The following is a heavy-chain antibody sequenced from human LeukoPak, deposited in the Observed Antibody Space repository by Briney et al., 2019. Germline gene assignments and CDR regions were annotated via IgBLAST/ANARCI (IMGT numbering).Heavy chain of an antibody. D-gene: IGHD6-19*01. CDR1: AFTFSSNS. CDR3: ARDVYSSGWYDYDY. V-gene: IGHV3-21*01. Sequence: AGNLRLTCAASAFTFSSNSMNWVRQAQGKGLEWVSSISTSSNYISYTDSVKGRFTISRDNAKNSLYLQMNSLRAEDTAVYYCARDVYSSGWYDYDYWGQGTLVTVSS. CDR2: ISTSSNYI. J-gene: IGHJ4*02.